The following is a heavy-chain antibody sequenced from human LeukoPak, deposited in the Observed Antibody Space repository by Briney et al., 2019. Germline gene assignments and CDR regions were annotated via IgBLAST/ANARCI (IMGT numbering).Heavy chain of an antibody. CDR3: ARDGAYYYDSSGYYYFDY. CDR2: INPSGGST. CDR1: GYTFTSYY. V-gene: IGHV1-46*01. D-gene: IGHD3-22*01. J-gene: IGHJ4*02. Sequence: ASVKVSCKASGYTFTSYYMHWVRQAPGQGLEWMGIINPSGGSTSYAQKFQGRVTMTRDTSTSTVYMELSSLRSEDTAVYYCARDGAYYYDSSGYYYFDYWGQGTLVTVSS.